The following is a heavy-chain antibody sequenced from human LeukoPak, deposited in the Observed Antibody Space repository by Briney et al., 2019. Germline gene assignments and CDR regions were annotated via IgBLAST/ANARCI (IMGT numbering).Heavy chain of an antibody. CDR2: IYYRGST. CDR3: ARLSTPGSSWFGGNFDY. J-gene: IGHJ4*02. V-gene: IGHV4-39*01. CDR1: GGSISSRNYY. D-gene: IGHD6-13*01. Sequence: SETLSLTCTVSGGSISSRNYYWGWIRQPPGKGLEWIGNIYYRGSTYFNPSLKSRVTMSVDTSKIQFSLRLSSVTAADTARYFCARLSTPGSSWFGGNFDYWGQGTLVTVSS.